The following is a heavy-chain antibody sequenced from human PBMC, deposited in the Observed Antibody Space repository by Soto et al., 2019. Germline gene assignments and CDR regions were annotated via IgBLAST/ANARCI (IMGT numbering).Heavy chain of an antibody. D-gene: IGHD3-3*01. V-gene: IGHV3-9*01. J-gene: IGHJ3*01. Sequence: GRSLRLSCVASGFTFEDQAMHWVRQSPGKGLEWVSGISWKGDRVGYADSVKGRFTISRDNAKNSLVLQMNSLRAEDTAFYFCVRDTYYDFWSGPGGPFDLWGPGTMVTVSS. CDR1: GFTFEDQA. CDR2: ISWKGDRV. CDR3: VRDTYYDFWSGPGGPFDL.